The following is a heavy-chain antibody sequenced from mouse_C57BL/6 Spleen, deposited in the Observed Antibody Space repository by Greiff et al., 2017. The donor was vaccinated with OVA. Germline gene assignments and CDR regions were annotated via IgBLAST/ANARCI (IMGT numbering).Heavy chain of an antibody. D-gene: IGHD2-1*01. CDR1: GYAFTNYL. J-gene: IGHJ3*01. CDR3: ARSDYGNFWFAY. Sequence: QVQLQQSGAELVRPGTSVKVSCKASGYAFTNYLIEWVKQRPGQGLEWIGVINPGSGGTNYNEKFKGKATLTADKSSSTAYMQLSSLTSEDSAVYFCARSDYGNFWFAYWGQGTLVTVSA. CDR2: INPGSGGT. V-gene: IGHV1-54*01.